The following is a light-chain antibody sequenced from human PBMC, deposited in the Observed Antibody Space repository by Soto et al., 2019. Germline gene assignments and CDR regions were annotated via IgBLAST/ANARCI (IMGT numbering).Light chain of an antibody. J-gene: IGKJ3*01. CDR1: KSISSY. CDR3: QQSYSTPLT. V-gene: IGKV1-39*01. Sequence: DIQMTQSPSSLSASVGDRVTITCRASKSISSYLNWYQQKPGKAPKLLIYAASSLQSGVPSRFSGSGSGADFTLTISSLQPEDSAPYYCQQSYSTPLTFGSGTKVDIK. CDR2: AAS.